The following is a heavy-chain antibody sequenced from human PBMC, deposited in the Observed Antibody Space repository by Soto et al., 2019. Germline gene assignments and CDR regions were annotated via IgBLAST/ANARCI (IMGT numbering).Heavy chain of an antibody. V-gene: IGHV1-2*04. CDR1: GYTFTGYY. D-gene: IGHD5-12*01. J-gene: IGHJ6*02. CDR3: ARTASRSGYDFRDYGMDV. CDR2: INPNSGGT. Sequence: ASVKVSCKASGYTFTGYYMHWVRQAPGQGLEWMGWINPNSGGTNYAQKFQGWVTMTRDTSISTAYMELSRLRSDDTAVYYCARTASRSGYDFRDYGMDVWGQGTTVTVSS.